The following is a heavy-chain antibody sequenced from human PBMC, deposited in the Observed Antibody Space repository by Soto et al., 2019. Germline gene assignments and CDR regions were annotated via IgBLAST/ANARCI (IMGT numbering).Heavy chain of an antibody. CDR1: GFSLSTSGVG. CDR3: AHRPSYCSGGSCYSGFDY. V-gene: IGHV2-5*02. D-gene: IGHD2-15*01. Sequence: QITLKESGPTLVKPTQTLTLTCTFSGFSLSTSGVGVGWIRQPPGKALEWLALIYWDDDKRYSPSLKSSLTFTKDTSKKRAVLTLTTMDPVDTATYYCAHRPSYCSGGSCYSGFDYWGQGTLVTVSS. CDR2: IYWDDDK. J-gene: IGHJ4*02.